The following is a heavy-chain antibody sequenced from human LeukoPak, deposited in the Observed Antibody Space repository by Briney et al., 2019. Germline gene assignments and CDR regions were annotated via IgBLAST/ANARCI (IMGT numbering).Heavy chain of an antibody. CDR2: ISSSSSYI. J-gene: IGHJ5*02. D-gene: IGHD5-12*01. CDR1: GFTFSSYS. V-gene: IGHV3-21*01. CDR3: ARDPRGYNWFDP. Sequence: PGGSLRLSCAASGFTFSSYSMNWVRQAPGKGLEWVSSISSSSSYIYYADSVKGRFTISRDNAKNSLYLQMNSLRAEDTAVYYCARDPRGYNWFDPWGQGTLVTVSS.